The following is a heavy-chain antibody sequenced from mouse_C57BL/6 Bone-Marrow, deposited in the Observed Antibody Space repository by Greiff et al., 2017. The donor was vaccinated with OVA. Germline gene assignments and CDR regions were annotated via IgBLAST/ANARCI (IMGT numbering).Heavy chain of an antibody. Sequence: QVQLQQPGAELVKPGASVKMSCKASGYTFTSYWITWVKQRPGQGLEWIGDIYPGSGSTNYNEKFKSKATLTVDTSSSTAYMQLSSLTSEDSAVYYCAGDYYGSSYVGTTFDYWGQGTTLTVSS. CDR2: IYPGSGST. D-gene: IGHD1-1*01. J-gene: IGHJ2*01. V-gene: IGHV1-55*01. CDR3: AGDYYGSSYVGTTFDY. CDR1: GYTFTSYW.